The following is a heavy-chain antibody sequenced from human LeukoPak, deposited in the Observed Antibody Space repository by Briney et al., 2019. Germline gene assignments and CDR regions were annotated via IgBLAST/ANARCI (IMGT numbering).Heavy chain of an antibody. CDR1: GGSMSSYY. J-gene: IGHJ5*02. CDR3: ARHGSGTSLALYP. V-gene: IGHV4-59*08. CDR2: ISYSGTT. D-gene: IGHD3-10*01. Sequence: SETLSLTCTVSGGSMSSYYWSWIRQSPGKELEWVGYISYSGTTNYNPSLKSRVTISLGTSKNRFSLNLASVTAADTAVYYCARHGSGTSLALYPWGQGTLVTVSS.